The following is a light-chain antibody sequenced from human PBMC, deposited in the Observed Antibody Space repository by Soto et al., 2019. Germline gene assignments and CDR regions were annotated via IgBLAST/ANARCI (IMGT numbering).Light chain of an antibody. CDR1: QSVSSTY. Sequence: TQSPCSLSASEGDRATLSCRASQSVSSTYLAWYQQKPGQAPRLLIFGAASRATGIPDRFSGSGSRTDFTLTINSLQPEDFAVYYCQQSANFPFTFGHGTKVDIK. CDR2: GAA. J-gene: IGKJ3*01. V-gene: IGKV3-20*01. CDR3: QQSANFPFT.